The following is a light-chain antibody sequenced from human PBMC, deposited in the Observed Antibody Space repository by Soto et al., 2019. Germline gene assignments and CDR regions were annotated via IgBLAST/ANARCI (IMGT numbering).Light chain of an antibody. CDR2: GAS. J-gene: IGKJ2*01. V-gene: IGKV1-6*01. Sequence: AIQMTQSPSSLSASVGDRVNITCRASQDIRYDLAWFQHRPGQVPRRLIFGASSLHIGAPSRFSGSGSGTDFTLTISSLQPEDFATYFCLQDHSYPYTFGQGTKVEIK. CDR1: QDIRYD. CDR3: LQDHSYPYT.